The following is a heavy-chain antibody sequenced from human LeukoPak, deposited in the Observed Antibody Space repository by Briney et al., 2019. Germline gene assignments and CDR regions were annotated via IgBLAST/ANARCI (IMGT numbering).Heavy chain of an antibody. CDR1: GFTVSSNY. CDR2: IYSGGST. J-gene: IGHJ4*02. Sequence: GGSLRLSCAASGFTVSSNYMSWVRQAPGKGLEWVSVIYSGGSTYYADSVKGRFTISRDNSKNTLYLQMNSLRAADTAVYYCASSSTMVRGVQYWDYWGQGTLVTVSS. V-gene: IGHV3-66*01. CDR3: ASSSTMVRGVQYWDY. D-gene: IGHD3-10*01.